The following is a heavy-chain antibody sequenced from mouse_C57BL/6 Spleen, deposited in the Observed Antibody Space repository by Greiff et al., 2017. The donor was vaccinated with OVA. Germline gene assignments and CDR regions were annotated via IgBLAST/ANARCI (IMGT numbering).Heavy chain of an antibody. CDR2: INPNNGGT. J-gene: IGHJ1*03. CDR1: GYTFTDYN. Sequence: VQLKQSGPELVKPGASVKMSCKASGYTFTDYNMHWVKQSHGKSLEWIGYINPNNGGTSYNQKFKGKATLTVNKSSSTAYMELRSLTSEDSAVYYCARRFTTVVAIHWYFDVWGTGTTVTVSS. V-gene: IGHV1-22*01. CDR3: ARRFTTVVAIHWYFDV. D-gene: IGHD1-1*01.